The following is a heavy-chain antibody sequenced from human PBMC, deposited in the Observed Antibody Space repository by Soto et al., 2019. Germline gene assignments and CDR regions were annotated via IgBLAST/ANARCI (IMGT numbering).Heavy chain of an antibody. D-gene: IGHD2-21*01. Sequence: QLQLQESGPGLVKPSGTLSLTCAVSGVSISNNNWWTWVRQPAGKGLQWIGELYHDGSTHYNPSPERRATKGVDRSKNQYPLKLPSVTDTGPDIYYFLCDPPGRGPDFDYRGQGTLVNGFS. J-gene: IGHJ4*02. CDR2: LYHDGST. CDR3: LCDPPGRGPDFDY. V-gene: IGHV4-4*02. CDR1: GVSISNNNW.